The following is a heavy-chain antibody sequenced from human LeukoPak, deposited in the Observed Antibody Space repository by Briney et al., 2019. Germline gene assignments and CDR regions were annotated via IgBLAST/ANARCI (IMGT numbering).Heavy chain of an antibody. Sequence: ASVKVSCKASGYTFTSYGISWVRQAPGQGLEWMGRISAYNGNTNYAQKLQGRVTMTTDTSTSTAYMELRSLRSDDTAVYYCARDLGGTTGTTLVDGAFDIWGQGTMVTVSS. D-gene: IGHD1-1*01. J-gene: IGHJ3*02. CDR2: ISAYNGNT. CDR3: ARDLGGTTGTTLVDGAFDI. CDR1: GYTFTSYG. V-gene: IGHV1-18*01.